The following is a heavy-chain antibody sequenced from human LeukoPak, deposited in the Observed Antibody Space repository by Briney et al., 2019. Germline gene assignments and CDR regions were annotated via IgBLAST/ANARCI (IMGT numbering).Heavy chain of an antibody. CDR1: GFTFSSYI. Sequence: PGGSLRLSCAASGFTFSSYIMNWVRQAPGKGLEWVSSISSSSDYIYYVDSVKGRFTTSRDNAKKSLYLQMNSLRAEDTAVYYCARGNIKFDYWGQGTLVTVSS. J-gene: IGHJ4*02. V-gene: IGHV3-21*01. CDR2: ISSSSDYI. CDR3: ARGNIKFDY.